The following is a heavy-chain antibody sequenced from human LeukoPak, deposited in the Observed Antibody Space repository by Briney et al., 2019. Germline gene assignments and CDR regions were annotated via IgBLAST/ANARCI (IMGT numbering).Heavy chain of an antibody. CDR3: VRDGGTDWYDP. CDR1: GITLSNYG. Sequence: GGSLRLSCAASGITLSNYGMHWARQAPGKGLEWVANIKQDGSEKTYVDSVKGRFTISRDNAKNSLYLQMNSLRVEDTAMYYCVRDGGTDWYDPWGQGTLVTVFS. D-gene: IGHD3-16*01. V-gene: IGHV3-7*01. CDR2: IKQDGSEK. J-gene: IGHJ5*02.